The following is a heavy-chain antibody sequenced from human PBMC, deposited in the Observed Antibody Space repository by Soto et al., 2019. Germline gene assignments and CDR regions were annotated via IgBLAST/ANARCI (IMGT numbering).Heavy chain of an antibody. CDR1: GFTFSSYA. CDR2: ISGSGGST. J-gene: IGHJ4*02. CDR3: AKVRPIAVAGTRNYFDY. Sequence: EVQLLESGGGLVQPGGSLRLSCAASGFTFSSYAMSWVRQAPGKGLEWVSAISGSGGSTYYADSVKGRFTISRDNSKNTLYLQMNSLRAEDTAVYYCAKVRPIAVAGTRNYFDYWGQGTLVTVSS. D-gene: IGHD6-19*01. V-gene: IGHV3-23*01.